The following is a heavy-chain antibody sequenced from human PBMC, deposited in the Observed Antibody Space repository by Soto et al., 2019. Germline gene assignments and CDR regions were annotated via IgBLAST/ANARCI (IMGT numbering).Heavy chain of an antibody. V-gene: IGHV4-59*08. Sequence: PSETLSLTCTVSGGSISSYYWSWIRQPPGKGLEWIGYIYDSGSTNYNPSLKSRVTISVDTSKNQFSLKLSSVTAADTAVYYCARLGGSYAVPHFDYWGQGTLVTVSS. D-gene: IGHD1-26*01. CDR1: GGSISSYY. CDR2: IYDSGST. J-gene: IGHJ4*02. CDR3: ARLGGSYAVPHFDY.